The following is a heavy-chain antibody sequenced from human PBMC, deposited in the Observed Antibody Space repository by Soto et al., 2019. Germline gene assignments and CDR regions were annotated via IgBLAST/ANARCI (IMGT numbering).Heavy chain of an antibody. CDR1: GYSFTSYW. V-gene: IGHV5-51*01. Sequence: PGESLKISCKGSGYSFTSYWIGWVRQMPGRGLEWMGIIYAGDSETRYSPSFQGQVTISVDKSINTAYLQWNSLRAEDTAVYYCSRDSEGVVVVAATPTYYYYMDVWGKGTTVTVSS. J-gene: IGHJ6*03. CDR2: IYAGDSET. D-gene: IGHD2-15*01. CDR3: SRDSEGVVVVAATPTYYYYMDV.